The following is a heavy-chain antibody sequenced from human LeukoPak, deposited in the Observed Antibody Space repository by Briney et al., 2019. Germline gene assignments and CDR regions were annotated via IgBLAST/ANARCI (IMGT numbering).Heavy chain of an antibody. CDR3: ARARYYDFWSGYYGTYYFDY. CDR1: GGSISSYY. D-gene: IGHD3-3*01. J-gene: IGHJ4*02. CDR2: IYYSGST. Sequence: SETLSLTCTVSGGSISSYYWSWIRQLPGKGLEWIGYIYYSGSTNYNPSLKSRVTISVDTSKNQFSLKLSSVTAADTAVYYCARARYYDFWSGYYGTYYFDYWGQGTLVTVSS. V-gene: IGHV4-59*01.